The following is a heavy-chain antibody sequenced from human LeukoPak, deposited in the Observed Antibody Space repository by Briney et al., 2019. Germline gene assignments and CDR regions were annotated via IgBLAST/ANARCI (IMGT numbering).Heavy chain of an antibody. V-gene: IGHV3-23*01. D-gene: IGHD4-23*01. Sequence: GGSLRLSCAASGFTFSSYAMSWVRQAPGKGLEWVSAISGSGGSTYYADSVKGRFTISRDNSKNTLYLQMKSLRAEDTAVYYCAKGLMTTVVTRGLYFDYWGQGPLVTVSS. J-gene: IGHJ4*02. CDR2: ISGSGGST. CDR1: GFTFSSYA. CDR3: AKGLMTTVVTRGLYFDY.